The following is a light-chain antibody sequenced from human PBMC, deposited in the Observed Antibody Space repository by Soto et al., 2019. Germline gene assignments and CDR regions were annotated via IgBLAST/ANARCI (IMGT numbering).Light chain of an antibody. CDR3: ISYTSDTSPYL. CDR1: SSDVGGYNY. CDR2: EVT. V-gene: IGLV2-14*01. Sequence: QSALTQPASVSGSPGQSITISCTGTSSDVGGYNYVSWYQHHPGKAPKLIIYEVTNRPSGVSNRFSGSKSGNTASLTISGLQAEDEADYYCISYTSDTSPYLFGTGTKGTVL. J-gene: IGLJ1*01.